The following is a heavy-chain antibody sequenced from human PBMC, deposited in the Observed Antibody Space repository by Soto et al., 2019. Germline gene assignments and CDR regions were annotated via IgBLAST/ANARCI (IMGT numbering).Heavy chain of an antibody. CDR2: ISASGGNT. J-gene: IGHJ4*02. D-gene: IGHD4-17*01. CDR1: GFTLSSSV. V-gene: IGHV3-23*01. CDR3: AKGGMTTVTLFDY. Sequence: GGSLRLSCAASGFTLSSSVMSWVRQAPGKGLEWVSSISASGGNTYSADSVKGRFTISRDSSKNTLFLQMDSLRAEDTAVYYCAKGGMTTVTLFDYCGQGTLVTVSS.